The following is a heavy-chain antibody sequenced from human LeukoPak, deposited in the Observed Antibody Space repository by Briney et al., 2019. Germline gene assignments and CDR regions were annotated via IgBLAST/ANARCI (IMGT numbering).Heavy chain of an antibody. D-gene: IGHD3-10*01. J-gene: IGHJ4*02. V-gene: IGHV3-66*01. CDR2: IYSGGST. CDR3: ARARFGELYVDY. Sequence: GGSLRLSCAASGFTVSSNYMSWVRQAPGKGLEWVSVIYSGGSTYYADSVKGRFTISRDNSKNTLYLQMNSLRAEDTAVYYCARARFGELYVDYWGQGTLVTVSS. CDR1: GFTVSSNY.